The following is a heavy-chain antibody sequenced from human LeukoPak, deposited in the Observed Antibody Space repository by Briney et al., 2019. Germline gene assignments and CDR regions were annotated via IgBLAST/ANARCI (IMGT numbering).Heavy chain of an antibody. V-gene: IGHV4-59*13. CDR1: GGSLSSYY. D-gene: IGHD2-2*02. J-gene: IGHJ6*02. Sequence: SETLSLTCTVCGGSLSSYYWCWLRQPPGTGLEGIGYIYYRGNTNYNPPLQGRGYITVGTYKNLFCLSLGSVPVAETAVYYCARSGVDCSGTSCYSCPGAGYYYYYGMDVWGQGTTVTVSS. CDR3: ARSGVDCSGTSCYSCPGAGYYYYYGMDV. CDR2: IYYRGNT.